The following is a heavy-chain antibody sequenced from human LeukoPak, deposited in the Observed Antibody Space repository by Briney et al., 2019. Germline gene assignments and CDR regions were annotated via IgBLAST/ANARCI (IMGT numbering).Heavy chain of an antibody. CDR1: GFTVSSNY. Sequence: GGSLRLSCAASGFTVSSNYMSWVRQAPGKGLEWVSVIYSGGSTYYADSVKGRFTISRDNSKNTLYLQMNSLRAEDTAVYYCARDSVYDSSGYYRYYYGMDVWGQGTTVTVSS. V-gene: IGHV3-66*01. CDR2: IYSGGST. CDR3: ARDSVYDSSGYYRYYYGMDV. J-gene: IGHJ6*02. D-gene: IGHD3-22*01.